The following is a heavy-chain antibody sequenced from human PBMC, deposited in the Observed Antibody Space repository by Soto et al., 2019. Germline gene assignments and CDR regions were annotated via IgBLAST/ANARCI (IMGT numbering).Heavy chain of an antibody. CDR2: IYYSGST. J-gene: IGHJ3*02. D-gene: IGHD3-3*01. CDR3: AREFYDAFDI. Sequence: NPSETLSLTCTVSGCSISSYDWSWIRQPPGKGLEWIGYIYYSGSTNYNPSLKSRVTISVDTSKNQFSLKLSSVTAADTAAYYCAREFYDAFDIWGQGTMVTVSS. CDR1: GCSISSYD. V-gene: IGHV4-59*01.